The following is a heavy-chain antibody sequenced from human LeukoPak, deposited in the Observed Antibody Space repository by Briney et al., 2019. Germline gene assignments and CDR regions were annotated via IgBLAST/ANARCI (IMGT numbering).Heavy chain of an antibody. D-gene: IGHD2-15*01. Sequence: GRSLRLSCAVSGFTFSSYAMSWVRQAPGEGLEWVSAISGSGGSTYYADSVKGRFTISRDNSKNTLYLQMNSLRAEDTAVYYCAKDGGYCSGGSCYGIFDYWGQGTLVTVSS. CDR2: ISGSGGST. CDR1: GFTFSSYA. V-gene: IGHV3-23*01. J-gene: IGHJ4*02. CDR3: AKDGGYCSGGSCYGIFDY.